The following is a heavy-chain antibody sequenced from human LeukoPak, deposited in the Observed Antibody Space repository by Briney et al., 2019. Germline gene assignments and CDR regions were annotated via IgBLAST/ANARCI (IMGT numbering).Heavy chain of an antibody. CDR2: IYYSGST. CDR1: GGSIXXSSYY. Sequence: SEXLSLTCTVSGGSIXXSSYYWXWIRQXPGKGLEWIGSIYYSGSTYYNPSLKSRVTISVGTSKNQFSLKLSSVTAADTAVYYCARRDGRDWGQGTLVTVSS. D-gene: IGHD5-24*01. CDR3: ARRDGRD. V-gene: IGHV4-39*01. J-gene: IGHJ4*02.